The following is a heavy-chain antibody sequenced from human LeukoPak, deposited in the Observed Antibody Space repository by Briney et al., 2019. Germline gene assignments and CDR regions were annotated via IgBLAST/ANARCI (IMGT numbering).Heavy chain of an antibody. V-gene: IGHV4-30-2*01. CDR1: GGSISSGGFA. CDR3: ARGGYNYPYFDY. J-gene: IGHJ4*02. Sequence: SQTLSLTCVVSGGSISSGGFAWSWIRQPPGKGLEWVGYIYHRGSTYYNPSPKSRVTLSVDTSKNQFSLELSSVTAADTAVYYCARGGYNYPYFDYWGQGTLVTVSS. CDR2: IYHRGST. D-gene: IGHD5-18*01.